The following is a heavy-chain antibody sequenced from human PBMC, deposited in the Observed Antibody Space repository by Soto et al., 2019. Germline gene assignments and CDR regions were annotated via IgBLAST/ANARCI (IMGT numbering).Heavy chain of an antibody. CDR3: ARAHYGDYGYGMDV. Sequence: SETLSLTCXVSGGSISSGGYYWSWIRQHPGKGLEWIGYTYHSGSTYYNPSLKSRVTISVDRSKNQFSLKLSSVTAADTAVYYCARAHYGDYGYGMDVWGQGTTVTSP. D-gene: IGHD4-17*01. V-gene: IGHV4-30-2*01. CDR2: TYHSGST. J-gene: IGHJ6*02. CDR1: GGSISSGGYY.